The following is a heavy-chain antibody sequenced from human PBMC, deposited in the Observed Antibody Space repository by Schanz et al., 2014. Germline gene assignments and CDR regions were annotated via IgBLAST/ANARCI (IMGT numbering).Heavy chain of an antibody. Sequence: QVQLVQLGAEVNKPGASVKVSCKASGYTFTSYYMHWVRQAPAQGLEWMGLIKPTVGNTNYAQKFRDRVTMTRDTYTSTVSVELTSLRSEETAVYFCARGPSTGAIDVWGQGTMVTVSS. CDR1: GYTFTSYY. CDR3: ARGPSTGAIDV. J-gene: IGHJ3*01. CDR2: IKPTVGNT. V-gene: IGHV1-46*03.